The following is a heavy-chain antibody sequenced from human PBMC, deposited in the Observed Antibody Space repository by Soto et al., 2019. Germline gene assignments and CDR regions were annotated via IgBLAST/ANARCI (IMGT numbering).Heavy chain of an antibody. J-gene: IGHJ4*02. CDR1: GFTFSSYA. Sequence: EVQLLESGGGLVQPGKSLRLSCAASGFTFSSYAMSWVRQAPGKGLEWVSVISGSGDSTYYADSVKGRFTISRDNSKNTLYLQMNSLSAEDTAVYYSAKRATVTYFDYWGQGTLVTVSS. V-gene: IGHV3-23*01. D-gene: IGHD1-1*01. CDR2: ISGSGDST. CDR3: AKRATVTYFDY.